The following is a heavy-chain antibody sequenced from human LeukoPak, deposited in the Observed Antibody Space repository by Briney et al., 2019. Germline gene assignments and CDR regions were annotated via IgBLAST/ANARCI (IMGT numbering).Heavy chain of an antibody. CDR1: GGSISSYY. Sequence: SETLSLTCTVSGGSISSYYWSWIRQPPGKGLEWTGYIYYSGSTNYNPSLKSRVTISVDTSKNQFSLKLSSVTAADTAVYYCARELAAPYFDYWGQGTLVTVSS. D-gene: IGHD6-19*01. J-gene: IGHJ4*02. V-gene: IGHV4-59*01. CDR2: IYYSGST. CDR3: ARELAAPYFDY.